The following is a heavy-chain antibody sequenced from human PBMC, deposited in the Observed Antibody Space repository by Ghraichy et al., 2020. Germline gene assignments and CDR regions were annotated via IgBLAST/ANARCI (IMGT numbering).Heavy chain of an antibody. CDR3: ARGLVWGGWSRYYFDY. CDR1: GFTFSSYA. V-gene: IGHV3-30*04. D-gene: IGHD6-19*01. Sequence: GGSLRLSCAASGFTFSSYAMHWVRQAPGKGLEWVAVISYDGSNKYYADSVKGRFTISRDNSKNTLYLQMNSLRAEDTAVYYCARGLVWGGWSRYYFDYWGQGTLGHRLL. CDR2: ISYDGSNK. J-gene: IGHJ4*02.